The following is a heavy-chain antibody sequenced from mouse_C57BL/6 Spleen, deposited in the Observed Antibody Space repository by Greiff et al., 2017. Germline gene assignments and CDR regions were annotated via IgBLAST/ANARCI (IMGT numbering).Heavy chain of an antibody. CDR2: IDPSDSYT. V-gene: IGHV1-50*01. CDR1: GYTFTSYW. CDR3: ASRYDYDWFAY. Sequence: QVQLQQPGAELVKPGASVKLSCKASGYTFTSYWMQWVKQRPGQGLEWIGEIDPSDSYTNYNQKFKGKATLTVDTSSSTAYMQSSSLTSEDSAVYYCASRYDYDWFAYWGQGTLVTVSA. D-gene: IGHD2-4*01. J-gene: IGHJ3*01.